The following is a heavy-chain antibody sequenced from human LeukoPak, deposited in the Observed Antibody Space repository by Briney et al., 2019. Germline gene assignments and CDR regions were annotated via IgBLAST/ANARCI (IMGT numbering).Heavy chain of an antibody. CDR2: IYYSGST. CDR3: ARVRRIWFGEGWFDP. CDR1: GGSFSGYY. Sequence: SETLSLTCAVYGGSFSGYYWSWIRQPPGKGLEWIGYIYYSGSTNYNPSLKSRVTISVDTSKNQFSLKLSSVTAADTAVYYCARVRRIWFGEGWFDPWGQGTLVTVSS. V-gene: IGHV4-59*01. J-gene: IGHJ5*02. D-gene: IGHD3-10*01.